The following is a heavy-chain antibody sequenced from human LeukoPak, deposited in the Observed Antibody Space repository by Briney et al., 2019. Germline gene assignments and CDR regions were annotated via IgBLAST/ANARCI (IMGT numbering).Heavy chain of an antibody. D-gene: IGHD3-10*01. CDR3: ARGLKSTMVRGVTHPFDY. CDR1: GGSFSGYY. CDR2: INHSGST. J-gene: IGHJ4*02. Sequence: PSETLSLTCAVYGGSFSGYYWSWIRQPPGKGLEWIGEINHSGSTNYNPSLKCRVTISVDTSKNQFSLKLSSVTAADTAVYYCARGLKSTMVRGVTHPFDYWGQGTLVTVSS. V-gene: IGHV4-34*01.